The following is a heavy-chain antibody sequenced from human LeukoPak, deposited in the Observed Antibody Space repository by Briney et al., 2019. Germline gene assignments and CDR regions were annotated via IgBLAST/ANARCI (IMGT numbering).Heavy chain of an antibody. CDR1: GYTFTSYG. J-gene: IGHJ3*02. CDR2: ISAYNGNT. Sequence: ASVKVSCKASGYTFTSYGISWVRQAPGQGLEWMGWISAYNGNTNYAQKLQGRVAMTTDTSTSTAYMELRSLRSDDTAVYYCARDGYSSSAPRGAFDIWGQGTMVTVSS. V-gene: IGHV1-18*01. D-gene: IGHD6-13*01. CDR3: ARDGYSSSAPRGAFDI.